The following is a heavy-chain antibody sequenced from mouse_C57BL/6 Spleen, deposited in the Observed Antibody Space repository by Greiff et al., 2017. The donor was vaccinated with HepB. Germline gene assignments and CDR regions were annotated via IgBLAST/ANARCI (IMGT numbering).Heavy chain of an antibody. Sequence: EVKLMESGGGLVQPKGSLKLSCAASGFSFNTYAMNWVRQAPGKGLEWVARIRSKSNNYATYYADSVKDRFTISRDDSESMLYLQMNNLKTEDTAMYYCVRLGNYYGSSYGGAYWCQGTLVTVSA. J-gene: IGHJ3*01. CDR2: IRSKSNNYAT. CDR3: VRLGNYYGSSYGGAY. CDR1: GFSFNTYA. D-gene: IGHD1-1*01. V-gene: IGHV10-1*01.